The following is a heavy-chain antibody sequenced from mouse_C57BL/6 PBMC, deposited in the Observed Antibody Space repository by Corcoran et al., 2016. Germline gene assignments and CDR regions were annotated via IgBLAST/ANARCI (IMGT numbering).Heavy chain of an antibody. J-gene: IGHJ1*03. V-gene: IGHV3-6*01. Sequence: DVQLQESGPGLVKPSQSLSLTCSVTGYSITSGYYWNWIRQFPGNKLEWMGYISYDGSNNYNPSLKNRISITRDTSKNQFFLKLNSVTTEDTATYYCAREGTTVVATYWYFDVWGTGTTLTVSS. D-gene: IGHD1-1*01. CDR1: GYSITSGYY. CDR3: AREGTTVVATYWYFDV. CDR2: ISYDGSN.